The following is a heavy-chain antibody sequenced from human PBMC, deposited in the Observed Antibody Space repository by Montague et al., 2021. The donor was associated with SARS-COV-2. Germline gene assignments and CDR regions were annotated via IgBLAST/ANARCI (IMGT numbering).Heavy chain of an antibody. Sequence: SETLSLTCAVYGGSFSGYYWSWIRQPPGKGLEWIGEMNPNGGTNYNPSLKSRVTISIDTSKNQFSLMLSSVTAAATAVYYCARGSGWYKYWYFDLWGRGTLVTVSS. V-gene: IGHV4-34*01. CDR2: MNPNGGT. J-gene: IGHJ2*01. CDR3: ARGSGWYKYWYFDL. D-gene: IGHD6-19*01. CDR1: GGSFSGYY.